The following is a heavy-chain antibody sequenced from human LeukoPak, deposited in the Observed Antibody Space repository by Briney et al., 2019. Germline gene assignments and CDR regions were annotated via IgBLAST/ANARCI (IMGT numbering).Heavy chain of an antibody. Sequence: GGSLRLSCAASGFTFSSYSMNWVRQAPGKGLEWVSCISSSSSYIYYANSVKGRFTISRDNAKNSLYLQMNSLRAEDTAVYYCARALSPTYPPNWFDPWGQGTLVTVSS. J-gene: IGHJ5*02. V-gene: IGHV3-21*01. CDR1: GFTFSSYS. CDR2: ISSSSSYI. D-gene: IGHD3-16*02. CDR3: ARALSPTYPPNWFDP.